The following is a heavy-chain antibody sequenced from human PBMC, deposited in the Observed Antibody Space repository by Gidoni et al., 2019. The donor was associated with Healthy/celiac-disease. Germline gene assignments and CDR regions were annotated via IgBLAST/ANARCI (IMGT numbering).Heavy chain of an antibody. V-gene: IGHV4-34*01. Sequence: QVQLQQWGAGLLKPSETLSLTCAVYGGSFSGYYWSWIRQPPGKGLEWIGEINHSGSTNYNPSLKSRVTISVDTSKNQFSLKLSSVTAADTAVYYCARGRRKGLPAKGGMDVWGQGTTVTVSS. CDR1: GGSFSGYY. J-gene: IGHJ6*02. CDR3: ARGRRKGLPAKGGMDV. CDR2: INHSGST. D-gene: IGHD2-2*01.